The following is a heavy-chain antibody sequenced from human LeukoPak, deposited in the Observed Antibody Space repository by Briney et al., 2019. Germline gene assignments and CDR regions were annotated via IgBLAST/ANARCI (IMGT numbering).Heavy chain of an antibody. D-gene: IGHD4-17*01. CDR3: ARVVGDYGDYRGAFDI. Sequence: SETLSLTCTVSGGSISSGGYYWSWIRQPPGKGLEWIGYIYHSGSTYYNPSLKSRVTISVDRSKNQFSLKLSSVTAADTAVYYCARVVGDYGDYRGAFDIWGQGTMVTVSS. V-gene: IGHV4-30-2*01. CDR2: IYHSGST. J-gene: IGHJ3*02. CDR1: GGSISSGGYY.